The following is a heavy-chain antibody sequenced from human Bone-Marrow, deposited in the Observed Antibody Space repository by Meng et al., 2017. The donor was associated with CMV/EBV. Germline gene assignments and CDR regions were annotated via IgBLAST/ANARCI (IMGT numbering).Heavy chain of an antibody. V-gene: IGHV1-69*04. D-gene: IGHD6-6*01. J-gene: IGHJ6*02. CDR3: ARVSDHTQLVDYYYYYGMDV. Sequence: SVKVSCKASGYTFTGYYMHWVRQAPGQGLEWMGRIIPILGIANYAQKFQGRVTITADKSTSTAYMELSRLRSDDTAVYYCARVSDHTQLVDYYYYYGMDVWGQGTTVTVSS. CDR1: GYTFTGYY. CDR2: IIPILGIA.